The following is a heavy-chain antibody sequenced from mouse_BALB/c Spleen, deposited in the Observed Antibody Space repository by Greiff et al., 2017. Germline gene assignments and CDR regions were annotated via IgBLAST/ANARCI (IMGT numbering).Heavy chain of an antibody. V-gene: IGHV3-2*02. J-gene: IGHJ3*01. CDR3: ARGGYYSAWFAY. CDR1: GYSITSDYA. D-gene: IGHD2-3*01. Sequence: EVKLKESGPGLVKPSQSLSLTCTVTGYSITSDYAWNWIRQFPGNKLEWMGYISYSGSTSYNPSLKSRISITRDTSKNQFFLQLNSVTTEDTATYYCARGGYYSAWFAYWGQGTLVTVSA. CDR2: ISYSGST.